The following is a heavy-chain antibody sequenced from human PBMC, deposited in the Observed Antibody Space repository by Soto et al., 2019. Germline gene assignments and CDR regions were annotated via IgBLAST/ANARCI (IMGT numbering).Heavy chain of an antibody. CDR1: GFTFSSYS. CDR2: ISSSSSTI. J-gene: IGHJ3*02. Sequence: EVQLVESGGGLVQPGGSLRLSCAASGFTFSSYSMNWVRQAPGKGLEWVSYISSSSSTIYYADSVKGRFTISRDNAKNSLYLQMNSLRDEDTAVYYCAREGSSGWYWVAFDIWGQGTMVTVSS. V-gene: IGHV3-48*02. CDR3: AREGSSGWYWVAFDI. D-gene: IGHD6-19*01.